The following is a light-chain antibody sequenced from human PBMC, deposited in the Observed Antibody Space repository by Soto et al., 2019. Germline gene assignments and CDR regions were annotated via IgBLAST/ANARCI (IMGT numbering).Light chain of an antibody. V-gene: IGLV2-11*01. CDR2: DVT. CDR3: CSYAGTYTWV. CDR1: SSDVGGYNY. Sequence: QSALTQPRSVSGSPGQSLTISCTGTSSDVGGYNYVSWYQQHPGKAPKIMIYDVTKRPSGVPDRFSGSKSGNMASLTISGLQAEDEADYYCCSYAGTYTWVFGGGTKLTVL. J-gene: IGLJ3*02.